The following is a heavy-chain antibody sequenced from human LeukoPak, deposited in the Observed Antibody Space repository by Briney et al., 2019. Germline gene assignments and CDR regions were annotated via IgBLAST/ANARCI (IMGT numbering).Heavy chain of an antibody. V-gene: IGHV4-34*01. Sequence: SETLSLTCTVSGGSISSYYWSWIRQPPGKGLEWIGGINHSGSTNYNPSLKSRVTISVDTSKNQFSLKLSSVTAADTAVYYCARERIAARLWRWFDPWGQGTLVTVSS. D-gene: IGHD6-6*01. CDR3: ARERIAARLWRWFDP. CDR1: GGSISSYY. J-gene: IGHJ5*02. CDR2: INHSGST.